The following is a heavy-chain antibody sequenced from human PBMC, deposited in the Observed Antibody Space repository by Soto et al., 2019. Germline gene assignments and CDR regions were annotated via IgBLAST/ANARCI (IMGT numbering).Heavy chain of an antibody. V-gene: IGHV1-69*06. CDR2: IIPIFGTT. D-gene: IGHD5-12*01. J-gene: IGHJ4*02. Sequence: ASVKVSCKTSGDIFSGYSISWVRQAPGQGLEWMGGIIPIFGTTNYAQRFHGRVTITAGKSTSTVYMELYSLKSEDTAVYYCARDLGSGYDPGDYWGQGTLVTVSS. CDR1: GDIFSGYS. CDR3: ARDLGSGYDPGDY.